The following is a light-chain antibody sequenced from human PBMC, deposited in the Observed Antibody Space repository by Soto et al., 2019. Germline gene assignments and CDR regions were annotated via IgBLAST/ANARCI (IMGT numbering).Light chain of an antibody. V-gene: IGLV1-40*01. Sequence: QAVVTQPPSVSGAPGQRVTISCTGSSSNIGAGYDVHWYQQLPGTAPKLLISGNSNRPSGVPDRFSGSKSGTSASLAITGLQAEDEAGYYCQSYDSSLSGYVVFGGGTKLTVL. J-gene: IGLJ2*01. CDR2: GNS. CDR1: SSNIGAGYD. CDR3: QSYDSSLSGYVV.